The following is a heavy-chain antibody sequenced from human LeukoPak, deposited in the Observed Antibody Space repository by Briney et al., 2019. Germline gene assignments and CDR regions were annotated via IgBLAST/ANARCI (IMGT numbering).Heavy chain of an antibody. V-gene: IGHV4-39*01. CDR3: ATCIAAAGTPWFDP. CDR1: GGSISSSSYY. CDR2: IYYSGST. J-gene: IGHJ5*02. Sequence: SETLSLTCTVSGGSISSSSYYWDWIRQPPGKGLEWIGSIYYSGSTYYNPSLKSRVTISVDTSKNQFSLKLSSVTAADTAVYYCATCIAAAGTPWFDPWGQGTLVTVSS. D-gene: IGHD6-13*01.